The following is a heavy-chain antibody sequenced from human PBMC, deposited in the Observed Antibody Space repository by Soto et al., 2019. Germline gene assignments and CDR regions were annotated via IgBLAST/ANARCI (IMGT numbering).Heavy chain of an antibody. J-gene: IGHJ6*02. CDR1: GGSIRSYY. D-gene: IGHD5-18*01. CDR3: ARISSVDPYGYVNGGLDV. CDR2: FYHSGNS. V-gene: IGHV4-59*01. Sequence: SETLSLACSVSGGSIRSYYWSWIRQSPEKGLEWIGYFYHSGNSNYNPSLKSRVTISVDTSKNQLSLSLRSVTAADTAVYFCARISSVDPYGYVNGGLDVWGQGTTVTVS.